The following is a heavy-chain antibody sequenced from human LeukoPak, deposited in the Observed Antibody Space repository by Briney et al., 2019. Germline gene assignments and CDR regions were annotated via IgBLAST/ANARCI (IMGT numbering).Heavy chain of an antibody. D-gene: IGHD3-16*01. CDR1: GGSISGHY. CDR2: IHYSGKA. J-gene: IGHJ6*02. V-gene: IGHV4-59*11. CDR3: ARFGVDYDMDV. Sequence: SETLFLTCTVSGGSISGHYWTWIRQPPGKGLEWIGQIHYSGKADYNPSLKTRIDISVDMSKNQMSLKVNSVTAADTAVYYCARFGVDYDMDVWGQGTAVTVS.